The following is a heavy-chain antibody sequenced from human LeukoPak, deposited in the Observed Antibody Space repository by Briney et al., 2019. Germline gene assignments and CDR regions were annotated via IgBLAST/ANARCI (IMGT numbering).Heavy chain of an antibody. CDR1: GFTFSSYA. J-gene: IGHJ4*02. Sequence: GGSLRLSCAASGFTFSSYAMHRVRQAPGKGLEWVAVISYDGSNKYYADSVKGRFTISRDNSKNTLYLQMDSLRAEDTAVYYCARELNDYWGQGTLVTVSS. CDR3: ARELNDY. V-gene: IGHV3-30-3*01. CDR2: ISYDGSNK.